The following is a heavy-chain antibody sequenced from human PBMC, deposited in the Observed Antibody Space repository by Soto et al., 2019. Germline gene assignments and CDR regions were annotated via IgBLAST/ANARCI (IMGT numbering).Heavy chain of an antibody. CDR3: ARDGYYDN. V-gene: IGHV1-18*01. CDR1: GYTFSNYG. CDR2: INAHNGNT. Sequence: QVQLVQSGAEVKMPGASVKVSCKASGYTFSNYGVSWVRQAPGQGLEWMGWINAHNGNTNYAQKLQGRVTMTTDTSTSPAYLELRSLGSDDTAVYYCARDGYYDNWGQGTKVTVSS. J-gene: IGHJ3*02. D-gene: IGHD5-18*01.